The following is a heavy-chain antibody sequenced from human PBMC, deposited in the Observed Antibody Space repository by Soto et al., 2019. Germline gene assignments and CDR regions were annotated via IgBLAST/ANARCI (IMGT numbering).Heavy chain of an antibody. Sequence: PXESLKSSFKGSGDSFTSYWISWVRQMPGKGLEWMGRIDPSDSYTNYSPSFQGHVTISADKSISTAYLQWSSLKASDTAMYYCARQGQYYDSSGYRDAFDIWGQGTMVTVSS. J-gene: IGHJ3*02. D-gene: IGHD3-22*01. CDR1: GDSFTSYW. CDR2: IDPSDSYT. CDR3: ARQGQYYDSSGYRDAFDI. V-gene: IGHV5-10-1*01.